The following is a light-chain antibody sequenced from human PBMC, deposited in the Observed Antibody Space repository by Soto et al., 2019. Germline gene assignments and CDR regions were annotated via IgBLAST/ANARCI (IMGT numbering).Light chain of an antibody. CDR3: QQYGSSPWT. J-gene: IGKJ1*01. V-gene: IGKV3-20*01. CDR2: GAS. Sequence: GTLSLSPGERATLSCRASQSVSSNYLAWFQQKPGQAPRLLMFGASSRATGIPDRFSGSGSGTDFSLIISRLEPEDFAVYYCQQYGSSPWTFGQGTKVDIK. CDR1: QSVSSNY.